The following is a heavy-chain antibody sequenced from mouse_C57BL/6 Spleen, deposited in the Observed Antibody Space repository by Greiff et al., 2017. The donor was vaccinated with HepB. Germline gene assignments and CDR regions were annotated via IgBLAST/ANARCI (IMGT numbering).Heavy chain of an antibody. CDR1: GFTFSSYG. Sequence: EVKLVESGGDLVKPGGSLKLSCAASGFTFSSYGMSWVRQTPDKRLEWVATISSGGSYTYYPDSVKGRFTISRDNANNTLYLQRSSLKSEDTAMYYCARHEVDYYGSSYVAWFAYWGQGTLVTVSA. CDR3: ARHEVDYYGSSYVAWFAY. CDR2: ISSGGSYT. J-gene: IGHJ3*01. D-gene: IGHD1-1*01. V-gene: IGHV5-6*01.